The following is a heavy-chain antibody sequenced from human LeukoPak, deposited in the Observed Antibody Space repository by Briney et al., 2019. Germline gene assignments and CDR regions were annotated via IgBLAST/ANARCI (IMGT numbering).Heavy chain of an antibody. Sequence: GGSLRLSCASSGFKFSDYYMSWIRQVPGKGLEWISYISSRGDVIYSVDSVKGRFTIPRDNDKSLLYLQMNSLRADDTAVYFCAAEVSPKVFDYRGQGNLVTVSS. CDR2: ISSRGDVI. J-gene: IGHJ4*02. V-gene: IGHV3-11*01. CDR3: AAEVSPKVFDY. D-gene: IGHD2-8*01. CDR1: GFKFSDYY.